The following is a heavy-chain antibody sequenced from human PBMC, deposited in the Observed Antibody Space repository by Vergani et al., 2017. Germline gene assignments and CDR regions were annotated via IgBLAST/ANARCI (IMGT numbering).Heavy chain of an antibody. J-gene: IGHJ5*02. CDR2: ISAYNGNT. Sequence: QVQLVQSGAEVKKPGASVKVSCKASGYTFTSHGISWVRQAPGQGLEWMGWISAYNGNTNYAQKLQGRVTMTTDTSTSTAYMELRSLRSDDTAVYYCAREGSYDFWSGYSRPLNWFDPWGQGTLVTVSS. V-gene: IGHV1-18*01. CDR3: AREGSYDFWSGYSRPLNWFDP. D-gene: IGHD3-3*01. CDR1: GYTFTSHG.